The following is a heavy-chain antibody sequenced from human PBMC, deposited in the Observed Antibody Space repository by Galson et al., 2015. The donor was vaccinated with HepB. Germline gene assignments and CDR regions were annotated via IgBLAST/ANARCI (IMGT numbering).Heavy chain of an antibody. CDR3: AKDQFRGLKLSGPDPLGD. CDR2: IWYDGSNK. Sequence: SLRLSCAASGFTFSSYGMHWVRQAPGKGLEWVAVIWYDGSNKYYADSVKGRFTISRDNSKNTLYLQMNSLRAEDTAVYYCAKDQFRGLKLSGPDPLGDWGQGTLVTVSS. CDR1: GFTFSSYG. J-gene: IGHJ4*02. V-gene: IGHV3-33*06. D-gene: IGHD6-25*01.